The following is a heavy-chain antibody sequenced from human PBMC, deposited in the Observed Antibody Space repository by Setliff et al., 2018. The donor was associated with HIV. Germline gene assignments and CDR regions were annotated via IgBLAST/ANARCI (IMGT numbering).Heavy chain of an antibody. D-gene: IGHD2-2*01. J-gene: IGHJ5*02. CDR2: IYTSGSS. Sequence: PSETLSLTCSVSGGSISSGSYYWSWIRQPAGKGLEWIGHIYTSGSSTYNPSLKSRVNISADTSKNQFSLRLSSVTAADTAVYYCTRMVCSSSGCYGGGYNWFDPWGQGTLVTVSS. V-gene: IGHV4-61*09. CDR1: GGSISSGSYY. CDR3: TRMVCSSSGCYGGGYNWFDP.